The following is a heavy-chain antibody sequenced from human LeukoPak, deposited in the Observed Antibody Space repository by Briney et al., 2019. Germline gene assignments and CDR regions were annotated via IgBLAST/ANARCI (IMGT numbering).Heavy chain of an antibody. CDR3: ARDSFETDIDY. CDR1: GFLFSRYW. D-gene: IGHD1-14*01. V-gene: IGHV3-7*01. CDR2: IKEDGSEK. Sequence: SGGSLRLSCAASGFLFSRYWMSWVRQAPGKGLEWVANIKEDGSEKYYVEPMKGRFTISRDNVKNSLYLQINSLRAEDTAVYYCARDSFETDIDYWGQGTLVTVSS. J-gene: IGHJ4*02.